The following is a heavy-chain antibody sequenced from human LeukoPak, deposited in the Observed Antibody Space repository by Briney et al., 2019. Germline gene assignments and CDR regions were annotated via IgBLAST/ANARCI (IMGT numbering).Heavy chain of an antibody. J-gene: IGHJ4*02. Sequence: PGGSLRLSCAASGFTFSSYAMSWVRQAPGKGLEWVSAISGSGGSTYYADSVKGRFTISRDNSKNTLYLQMNSLRAEDTAVYYCARDGYCSGGSCYGYYFDYWGQGTLVTVSS. CDR2: ISGSGGST. CDR1: GFTFSSYA. D-gene: IGHD2-15*01. CDR3: ARDGYCSGGSCYGYYFDY. V-gene: IGHV3-23*01.